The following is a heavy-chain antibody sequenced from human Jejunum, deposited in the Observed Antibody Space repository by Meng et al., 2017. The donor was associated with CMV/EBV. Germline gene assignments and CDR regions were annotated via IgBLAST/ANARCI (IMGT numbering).Heavy chain of an antibody. Sequence: FSKYWMTWVRQAPGKGLEWVASIDQVGSEKYYADSVRGRLTISRDNAKNSLYLQMNSLRAEDTAVYYCASDWGYCSGGNCYSVFDYWGQGTLVTVSS. CDR1: FSKYW. D-gene: IGHD2-15*01. CDR2: IDQVGSEK. J-gene: IGHJ4*02. V-gene: IGHV3-7*01. CDR3: ASDWGYCSGGNCYSVFDY.